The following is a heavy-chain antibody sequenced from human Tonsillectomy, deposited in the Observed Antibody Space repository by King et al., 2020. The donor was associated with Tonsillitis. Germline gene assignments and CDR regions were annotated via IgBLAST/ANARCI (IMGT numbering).Heavy chain of an antibody. Sequence: QLQESGPGLVKPSETLSLTCAVSGYSISSGYYWGWIRQPPGKGLEWIGSIYHSGSTYYNPSLKSRVTISVDTSKNQFSLKLSSVTAADTAVYYCARTKPGGYDFDSWGQGTLVTVSS. CDR2: IYHSGST. CDR1: GYSISSGYY. J-gene: IGHJ4*02. D-gene: IGHD5-12*01. CDR3: ARTKPGGYDFDS. V-gene: IGHV4-38-2*01.